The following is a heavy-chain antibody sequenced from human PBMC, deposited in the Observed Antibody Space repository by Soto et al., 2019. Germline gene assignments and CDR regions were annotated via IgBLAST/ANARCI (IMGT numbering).Heavy chain of an antibody. J-gene: IGHJ4*02. Sequence: SETLSLTCTVSGGSISSSSYYWGWIRQPPGKGLEWIGSIYYSGSTYYNPSLKSRVTISVDTSKNQFSLKLSSVSAADTAVYYCAGEMVARGLDYWGQGXLVTVSS. CDR3: AGEMVARGLDY. V-gene: IGHV4-39*01. CDR2: IYYSGST. CDR1: GGSISSSSYY. D-gene: IGHD5-12*01.